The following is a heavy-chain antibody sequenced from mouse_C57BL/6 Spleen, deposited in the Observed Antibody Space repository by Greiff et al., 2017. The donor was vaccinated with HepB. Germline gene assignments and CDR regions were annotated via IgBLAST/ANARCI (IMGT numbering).Heavy chain of an antibody. V-gene: IGHV1-85*01. J-gene: IGHJ3*01. D-gene: IGHD4-1*01. Sequence: VQLQQSGPELVKPGASVKLSCKASGYTFTSYDINWVKQRPGQGLEWIGWIYPRDGSTKYNEKFKGKATLTVDTSSSTAYMELHSLTSEDSAVYFCAREGDWDAAWFAYWGQGTLVTVSA. CDR3: AREGDWDAAWFAY. CDR2: IYPRDGST. CDR1: GYTFTSYD.